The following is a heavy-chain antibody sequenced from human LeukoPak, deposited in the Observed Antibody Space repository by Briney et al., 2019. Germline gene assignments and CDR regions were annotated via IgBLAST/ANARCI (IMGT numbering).Heavy chain of an antibody. D-gene: IGHD1-1*01. J-gene: IGHJ3*02. CDR3: ARGGYNWNDESAFDI. CDR1: GFTVSSNY. CDR2: IYSGGST. V-gene: IGHV3-66*02. Sequence: GGSLRLSCAASGFTVSSNYMSWVRQAPGKWLEWVSVIYSGGSTYYADSVKGRFTISRDNSKNTLYLQMNSLRAEDTAVYYCARGGYNWNDESAFDIWGQGTMVTVSS.